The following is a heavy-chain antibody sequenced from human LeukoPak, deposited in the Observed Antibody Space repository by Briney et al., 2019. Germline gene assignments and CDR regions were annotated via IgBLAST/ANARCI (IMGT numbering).Heavy chain of an antibody. Sequence: HGESLKISCKGSGYSFTNYWIGWVRQTPGKGLEWMGIINPDDSEIKYSPSFQGQVTMSADKSISTAYLHWRSLKASDTAMYYCARVWELRAYDIWGQGTMVTVSS. CDR1: GYSFTNYW. CDR2: INPDDSEI. V-gene: IGHV5-51*01. CDR3: ARVWELRAYDI. D-gene: IGHD1-26*01. J-gene: IGHJ3*02.